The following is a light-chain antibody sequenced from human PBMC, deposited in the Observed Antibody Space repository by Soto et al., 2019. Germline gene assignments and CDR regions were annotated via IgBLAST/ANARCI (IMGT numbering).Light chain of an antibody. CDR1: SGSVSTSYY. V-gene: IGLV8-61*01. Sequence: QAVVTQEPSFSVSPGETVTLTCGLSSGSVSTSYYPSWYQQNPGQAPRTLIYSTSKRSSGVPDRFSGSILGNKAALTITGAQADDESDYYCVLLVGSGISLFGGGTKVTVL. CDR3: VLLVGSGISL. J-gene: IGLJ3*02. CDR2: STS.